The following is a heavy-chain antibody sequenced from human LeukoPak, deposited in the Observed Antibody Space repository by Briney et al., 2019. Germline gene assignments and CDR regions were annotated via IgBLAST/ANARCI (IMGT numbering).Heavy chain of an antibody. Sequence: ASVKVSCKASGYTFTTYGISWVRQAPGQGLEWMGWISAYNGNTKYAQKPQGRVTMTTDTSTSTAYMEPKSLRSDDTAVYYCARDQMGGSYYGYFQHWGQGTLVTVSS. CDR1: GYTFTTYG. CDR3: ARDQMGGSYYGYFQH. V-gene: IGHV1-18*01. J-gene: IGHJ1*01. D-gene: IGHD1-26*01. CDR2: ISAYNGNT.